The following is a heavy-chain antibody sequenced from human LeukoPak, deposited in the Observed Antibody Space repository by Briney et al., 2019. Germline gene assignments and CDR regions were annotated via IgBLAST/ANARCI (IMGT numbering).Heavy chain of an antibody. J-gene: IGHJ4*02. V-gene: IGHV3-21*01. CDR2: ISSSSSYI. CDR3: ARDAPSGKADSSGFPSVY. Sequence: GGSLRLSCAASGFTFSSYSMNWVRQAPGKGLEWVSSISSSSSYIYYADSVKGRLTISRDNAKNSLYLQMNSLRAEDTAVYYCARDAPSGKADSSGFPSVYRGQGTLVTVSS. D-gene: IGHD3-22*01. CDR1: GFTFSSYS.